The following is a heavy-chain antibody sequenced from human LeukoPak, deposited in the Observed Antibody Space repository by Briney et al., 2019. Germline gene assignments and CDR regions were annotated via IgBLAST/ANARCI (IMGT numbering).Heavy chain of an antibody. V-gene: IGHV4-34*01. Sequence: SETLSLTCAVYGGSFSGHYWGWIRQPPAKGLEWIGDINHRGSANYNPSLKSRVVLSVDTSKKQFSLRINSVTAADTAVYYCARGPDWGQGTLVIVSS. CDR1: GGSFSGHY. CDR3: ARGPD. J-gene: IGHJ4*02. CDR2: INHRGSA.